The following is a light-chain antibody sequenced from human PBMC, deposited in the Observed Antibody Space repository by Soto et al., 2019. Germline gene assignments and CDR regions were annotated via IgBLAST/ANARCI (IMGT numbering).Light chain of an antibody. CDR3: MQAVQTPWS. V-gene: IGKV2-28*01. CDR2: MAA. J-gene: IGKJ1*01. CDR1: QSLLHSNGFNY. Sequence: EIVVTQSPLSLPVILGESASISCRSSQSLLHSNGFNYLDWYLQRPGQSPQLLIYMAASRASGVPDRFSGSGSGTDFTLTITRVDAEDVGIYDCMQAVQTPWSFGQGTKVEIK.